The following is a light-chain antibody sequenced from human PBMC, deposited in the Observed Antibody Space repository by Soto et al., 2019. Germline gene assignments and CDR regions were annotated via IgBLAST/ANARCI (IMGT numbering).Light chain of an antibody. CDR2: WAS. CDR1: QSVLYSSNNKNY. V-gene: IGKV4-1*01. J-gene: IGKJ4*01. CDR3: QQYYSTPLT. Sequence: DIVMTQSPDSLAVSLGERATINCKSSQSVLYSSNNKNYLAWYQQKPGQPPKLLIYWASTRESGVPDRFSGSGSGTDFNLTTSSLQAEDVAVYYCQQYYSTPLTFGGGTKVEIK.